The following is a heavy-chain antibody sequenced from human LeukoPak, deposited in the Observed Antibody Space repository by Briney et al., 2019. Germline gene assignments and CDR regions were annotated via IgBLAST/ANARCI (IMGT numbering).Heavy chain of an antibody. CDR1: GGAISSYY. J-gene: IGHJ4*02. CDR3: ARVDLRVAFFDY. D-gene: IGHD2-2*03. CDR2: IYTSGNT. Sequence: SETLSLTWTVSGGAISSYYWTWIRQHAGKGLEWIGRIYTSGNTGYNPSLKSRVTMSVDTSKNQFSLNLSSVTAADTAVYYCARVDLRVAFFDYWGQGTLVTVSS. V-gene: IGHV4-4*07.